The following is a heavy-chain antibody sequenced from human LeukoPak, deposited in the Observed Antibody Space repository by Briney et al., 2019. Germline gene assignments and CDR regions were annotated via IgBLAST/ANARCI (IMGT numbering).Heavy chain of an antibody. J-gene: IGHJ4*02. Sequence: PSETLSLTCNVSGYSISSGYYWGWIRQPPGKGLEWIGSIYHSGSTYYNPSLKSRVTISVDTSKNQFSLKLSSVTAADTAVYYCARGELSDYVGYYFDYWGQGALVTVSS. CDR3: ARGELSDYVGYYFDY. V-gene: IGHV4-38-2*02. D-gene: IGHD4-23*01. CDR2: IYHSGST. CDR1: GYSISSGYY.